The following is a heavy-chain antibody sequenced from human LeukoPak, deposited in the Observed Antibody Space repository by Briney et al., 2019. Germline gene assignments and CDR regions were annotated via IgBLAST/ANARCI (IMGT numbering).Heavy chain of an antibody. V-gene: IGHV3-23*01. J-gene: IGHJ6*03. CDR2: ISGSGGST. D-gene: IGHD3-16*01. CDR1: GFTFSSYG. CDR3: AQAPYDSYNYYYYLAV. Sequence: PGGSLTLSCAASGFTFSSYGMSWVRQAPGKGLEWVSGISGSGGSTYYADSVKGRFTISRDNSKNTLFPQMNSLRGEDTALYYCAQAPYDSYNYYYYLAVWGKGTKVTVSS.